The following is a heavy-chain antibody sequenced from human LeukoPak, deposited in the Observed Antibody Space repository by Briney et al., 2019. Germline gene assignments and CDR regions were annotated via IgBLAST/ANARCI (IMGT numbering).Heavy chain of an antibody. CDR2: ISYDGSNK. J-gene: IGHJ1*01. CDR3: ARGHVYAMEH. Sequence: PGRSLRLSCAASGFTFSSYAMHWVRQAPGKGLEWVAVISYDGSNKYYADSVMGRFTISRDNSKNTLYLQMNSLRAEDTAVYYCARGHVYAMEHWGQGTLVTVSS. CDR1: GFTFSSYA. V-gene: IGHV3-30*04. D-gene: IGHD3-16*01.